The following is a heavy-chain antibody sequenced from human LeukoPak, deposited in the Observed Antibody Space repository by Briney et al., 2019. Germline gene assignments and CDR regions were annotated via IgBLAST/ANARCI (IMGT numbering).Heavy chain of an antibody. J-gene: IGHJ4*02. Sequence: GGSLRLSCAASGFTFSSSWMGWVRQAPGKGLEWLANIKQDGSGKNYVDSVKGRFTISRDNAKNSLYLQMSGLRAEDTAVYYCARGGYSRWDSWGQGTLVTVSS. CDR1: GFTFSSSW. CDR3: ARGGYSRWDS. D-gene: IGHD2-21*01. V-gene: IGHV3-7*01. CDR2: IKQDGSGK.